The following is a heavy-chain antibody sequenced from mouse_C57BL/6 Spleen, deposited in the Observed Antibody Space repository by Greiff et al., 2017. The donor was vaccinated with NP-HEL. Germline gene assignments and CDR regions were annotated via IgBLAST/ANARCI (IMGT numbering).Heavy chain of an antibody. CDR1: GYTFTSYW. D-gene: IGHD1-1*01. CDR3: ARLLRFYFDV. Sequence: QVQLQQPGAELVKPGASVKLSCKASGYTFTSYWMQWVKQRPGQGLEWIGEIDPSDSYTNYNQKFKGKATLTVDTSSSTAYMQLSSLTSEDSAVYYCARLLRFYFDVWGTGTTVTVSS. CDR2: IDPSDSYT. V-gene: IGHV1-50*01. J-gene: IGHJ1*03.